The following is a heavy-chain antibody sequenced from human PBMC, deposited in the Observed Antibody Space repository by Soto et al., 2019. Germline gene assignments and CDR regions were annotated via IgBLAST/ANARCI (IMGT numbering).Heavy chain of an antibody. CDR3: TRGPRVDSAGTGAH. J-gene: IGHJ4*02. D-gene: IGHD6-13*01. CDR2: ISGDGNTT. V-gene: IGHV3-74*03. CDR1: GFSFSTYW. Sequence: DVQLVESGGGLAQPGGSLRLSCTASGFSFSTYWMHWVRQVPGKGPVWVSRISGDGNTTTYAHSVKGRFTISRDNANNILYLEMNTLRAEDTAVYHCTRGPRVDSAGTGAHWGQGTLVTVSS.